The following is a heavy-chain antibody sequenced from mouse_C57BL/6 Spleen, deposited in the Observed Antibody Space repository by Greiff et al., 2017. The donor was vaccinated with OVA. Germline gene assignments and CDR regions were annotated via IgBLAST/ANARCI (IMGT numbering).Heavy chain of an antibody. Sequence: EVQLQQSGPDLVKPGASVKISCKASGYSFTDYDMNWVKQSTGKSLEWIGVINPNYGTTSYTQKFKGKVTFTVDQSSSTAYMQLNSLTSEDATVYYCAREDGDVNYFDYWGQGTTVTVSS. CDR2: INPNYGTT. CDR3: AREDGDVNYFDY. D-gene: IGHD3-3*01. CDR1: GYSFTDYD. J-gene: IGHJ2*01. V-gene: IGHV1-39*01.